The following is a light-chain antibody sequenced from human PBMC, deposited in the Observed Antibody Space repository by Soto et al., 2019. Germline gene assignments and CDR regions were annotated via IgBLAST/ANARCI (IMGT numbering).Light chain of an antibody. V-gene: IGKV3-15*01. CDR3: QQLNSYPLT. J-gene: IGKJ5*01. CDR1: QSVSNN. Sequence: EIVMTQSPATLSVSPGERVTLSCRASQSVSNNLVWYQQKPGQAPRLLMYGSSIRAIGIPARFSGSGSGTEFTLTISSLQSEDFATYYCQQLNSYPLTFGQGTRLEIK. CDR2: GSS.